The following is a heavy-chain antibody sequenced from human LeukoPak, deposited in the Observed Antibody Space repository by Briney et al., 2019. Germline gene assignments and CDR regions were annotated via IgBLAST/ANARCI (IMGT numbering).Heavy chain of an antibody. V-gene: IGHV1-18*01. CDR1: GYTFTSYG. CDR2: INPYNGNT. CDR3: AKEITWIVVGSRYHFDY. D-gene: IGHD3-22*01. J-gene: IGHJ4*02. Sequence: ASVKVSCKASGYTFTSYGISWVRQAPGQGLEWMGWINPYNGNTNYAQKLQGRVTMTTDTSTRTAYMELSSLRSDDTAVYYWAKEITWIVVGSRYHFDYWGQGTLVTVSS.